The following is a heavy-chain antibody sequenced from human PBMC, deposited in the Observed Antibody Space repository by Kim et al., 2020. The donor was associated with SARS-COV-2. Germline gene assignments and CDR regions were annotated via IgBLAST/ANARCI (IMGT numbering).Heavy chain of an antibody. D-gene: IGHD5-12*01. CDR1: GYTFTSYA. J-gene: IGHJ2*01. V-gene: IGHV7-4-1*02. CDR3: AREGYSGYVHWYFDL. Sequence: ASVKVSCKASGYTFTSYAMNWVRQAPGQGLEWMGWINTNTGNPTYAQGFTGRFVFSLDTSVSTAYLQISSLKAEDTAVYYCAREGYSGYVHWYFDLWGRGTLVTVSS. CDR2: INTNTGNP.